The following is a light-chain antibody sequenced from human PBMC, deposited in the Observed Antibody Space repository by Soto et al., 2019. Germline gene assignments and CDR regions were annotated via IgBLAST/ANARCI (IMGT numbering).Light chain of an antibody. CDR2: DVS. V-gene: IGLV2-14*03. CDR1: GSNVGDYNF. J-gene: IGLJ2*01. Sequence: QSALTQPASVSGSPGQSITISCTGTGSNVGDYNFVSWFQHHPGKAPKLIIFDVSGRPSGVSDRFSGSKSGNTASLTISGLQTEDEADYYCGSYTTSSTYLFGGGTKLTVL. CDR3: GSYTTSSTYL.